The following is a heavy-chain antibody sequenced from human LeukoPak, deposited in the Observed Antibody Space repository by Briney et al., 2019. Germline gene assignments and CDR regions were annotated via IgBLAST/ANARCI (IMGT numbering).Heavy chain of an antibody. V-gene: IGHV4-61*02. J-gene: IGHJ1*01. CDR2: IYTSGST. Sequence: SQTLSLTCTVSGGSISSGSYYWSWIRQPAGMGLEWIGRIYTSGSTNYNPSLKSRVTISVDTSKNQFSLKLGSVTAADTAVYYCAREGNYYDSSGPPYFQHWGQGTLVTVSS. CDR1: GGSISSGSYY. D-gene: IGHD3-22*01. CDR3: AREGNYYDSSGPPYFQH.